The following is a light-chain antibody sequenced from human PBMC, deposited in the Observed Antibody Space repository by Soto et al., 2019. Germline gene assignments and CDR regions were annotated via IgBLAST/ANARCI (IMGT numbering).Light chain of an antibody. CDR1: SSDVGAYDY. CDR2: DVS. V-gene: IGLV2-14*01. Sequence: QSVLTQPASVSGSPGQSITISCTGTSSDVGAYDYVSWYQQHPGKAPKLMIYDVSNRPSGVSNRFSGSKSGNTASLTISGLQAEDEADYYCSSYTTRSTRVFGGGTKLTVL. J-gene: IGLJ2*01. CDR3: SSYTTRSTRV.